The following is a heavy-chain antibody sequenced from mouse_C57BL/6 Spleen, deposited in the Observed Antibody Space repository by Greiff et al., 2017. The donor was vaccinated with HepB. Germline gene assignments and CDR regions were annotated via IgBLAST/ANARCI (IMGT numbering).Heavy chain of an antibody. J-gene: IGHJ4*01. V-gene: IGHV5-16*01. D-gene: IGHD2-1*01. Sequence: EVQLVESEGGLVQPGRSMKLSCTASGFTFSDYYMAWVRQVPEKGLEWVANINYDGSSTYYLDSLKSRFIISRDNAKNILYLQMSSLKSEDTATYYCAREGNNYYAMDYWGQGTSVTVSS. CDR1: GFTFSDYY. CDR3: AREGNNYYAMDY. CDR2: INYDGSST.